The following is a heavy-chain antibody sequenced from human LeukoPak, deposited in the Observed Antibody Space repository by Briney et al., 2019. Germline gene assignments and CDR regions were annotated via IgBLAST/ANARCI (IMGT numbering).Heavy chain of an antibody. D-gene: IGHD3-22*01. V-gene: IGHV1-2*06. CDR3: AKDERDWYDSSGYLTNFDY. CDR1: GYTFTGHY. J-gene: IGHJ4*02. Sequence: ASVKVSCKAAGYTFTGHYMFWVRQAPGQGLEWMGRINPNSGGTNYAQKFQGRVTMTRDTSISTAYMELSRLRSDDTAVYYCAKDERDWYDSSGYLTNFDYWGQGTLVTVSS. CDR2: INPNSGGT.